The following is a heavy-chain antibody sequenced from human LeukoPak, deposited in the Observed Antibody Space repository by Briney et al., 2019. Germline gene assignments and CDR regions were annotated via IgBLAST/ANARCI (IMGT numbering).Heavy chain of an antibody. D-gene: IGHD1-26*01. CDR1: GFTFSSYE. V-gene: IGHV3-48*03. J-gene: IGHJ4*02. CDR2: IRSGGTTI. Sequence: GGSLRLSCAASGFTFSSYEMNWVRQAPGKGLQWISYIRSGGTTIYYADSVKGRFTISRDDAENSLYLRMNSLRAEDTAVYYCARDKGSDGIDFWGQGTLVTVSS. CDR3: ARDKGSDGIDF.